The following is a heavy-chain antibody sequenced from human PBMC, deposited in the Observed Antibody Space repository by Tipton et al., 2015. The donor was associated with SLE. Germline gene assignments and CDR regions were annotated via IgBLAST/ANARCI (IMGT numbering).Heavy chain of an antibody. D-gene: IGHD2-2*01. CDR1: GGSISSDGYS. CDR3: AREVGEGTLDH. V-gene: IGHV4-39*07. Sequence: GLVKPSETLSLTCAVSGGSISSDGYSWGWIRQPPGKGLEWIGSIYYSGSTYYNPSLKSRVTISVDTSKNQFSLKLSSVTAADTAVYYCAREVGEGTLDHWGLGTLVTVSS. CDR2: IYYSGST. J-gene: IGHJ4*02.